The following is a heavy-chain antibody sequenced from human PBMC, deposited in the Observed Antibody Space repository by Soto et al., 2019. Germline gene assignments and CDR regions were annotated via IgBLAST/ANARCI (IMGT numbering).Heavy chain of an antibody. CDR1: GGTFSSYA. J-gene: IGHJ6*02. CDR2: IIPISGTA. CDR3: ARSQGSSTSLEIYYYYYYGMDV. V-gene: IGHV1-69*01. D-gene: IGHD2-2*01. Sequence: QVQLVQSGAEVKKPGSSVKVSCKASGGTFSSYAISWVRQAPGQGLEWMGGIIPISGTANYEQKFHGRVTITADESTSTAYMELSSLRPEDTAVYYCARSQGSSTSLEIYYYYYYGMDVWGQGTTVTVSS.